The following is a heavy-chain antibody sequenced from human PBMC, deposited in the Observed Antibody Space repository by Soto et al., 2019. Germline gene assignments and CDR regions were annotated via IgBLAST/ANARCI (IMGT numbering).Heavy chain of an antibody. CDR3: AKDLGNYYYDSSGYSSYGMDV. V-gene: IGHV3-23*01. Sequence: VGSLRLSCAASGFTFRSYAMNWVRQAPGKGLEWVSAISASGGTTYYAASVKGRFTISRDNSKNTLYLQMNSLRAEDTAVYYCAKDLGNYYYDSSGYSSYGMDVCGQRTTVTVSS. J-gene: IGHJ6*02. CDR1: GFTFRSYA. D-gene: IGHD3-22*01. CDR2: ISASGGTT.